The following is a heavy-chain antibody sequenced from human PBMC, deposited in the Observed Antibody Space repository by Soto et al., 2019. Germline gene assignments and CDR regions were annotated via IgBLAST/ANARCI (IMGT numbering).Heavy chain of an antibody. CDR2: IYYSGST. D-gene: IGHD2-15*01. CDR1: GGSISSGGYY. CDR3: ARGDLGYCSGGSCYSDDY. V-gene: IGHV4-31*03. Sequence: QVPLQESGPGLVTPSQTLSLTCTVSGGSISSGGYYWSWIRQHPGTGLEWIGYIYYSGSTYYNPSLHSRVTRSVDTSKNQFARKLSSVTAADTAVYYCARGDLGYCSGGSCYSDDYCGQGTLVTVSS. J-gene: IGHJ4*02.